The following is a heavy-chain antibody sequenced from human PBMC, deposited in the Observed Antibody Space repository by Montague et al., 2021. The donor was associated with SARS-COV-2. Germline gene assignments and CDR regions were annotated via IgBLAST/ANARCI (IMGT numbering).Heavy chain of an antibody. CDR2: INHSGNT. Sequence: SETLSLTCAVHGGSFSGYLWSWIRQPPGKGLEWIGQINHSGNTNSNPSLMSRVTISVDMSKSQFSLKLSSVTAADTAVYYCARGGSSSSGVYWGQGTLVTVSS. CDR3: ARGGSSSSGVY. J-gene: IGHJ4*02. V-gene: IGHV4-34*01. D-gene: IGHD6-6*01. CDR1: GGSFSGYL.